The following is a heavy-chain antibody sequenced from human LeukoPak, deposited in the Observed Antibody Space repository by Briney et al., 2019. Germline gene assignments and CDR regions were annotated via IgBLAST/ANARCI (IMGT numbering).Heavy chain of an antibody. V-gene: IGHV4-59*01. CDR1: GGSISSYY. D-gene: IGHD3-9*01. CDR3: ARTGLTSQTLNWFDP. CDR2: IYYSGST. J-gene: IGHJ5*02. Sequence: SETLSLTCTVSGGSISSYYWSWIRQPPGKGLEWIGYIYYSGSTNYNPSLKSRVTISVDTSKNQFSLKLSSATAADTAVYYCARTGLTSQTLNWFDPWGQGTLVTVSS.